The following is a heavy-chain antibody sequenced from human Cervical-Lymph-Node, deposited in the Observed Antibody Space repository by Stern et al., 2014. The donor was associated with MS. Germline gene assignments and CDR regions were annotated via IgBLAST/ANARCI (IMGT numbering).Heavy chain of an antibody. CDR2: IFPDDSDI. Sequence: VQLVQSGAEVKEPGESLKISCKGSGYIFTNYWIGWVRQMPGKGLESMGIIFPDDSDIRYSPSFEGQVTISADKSINTAFLQWNSLKASDTAMYYCATHPVGPWGQGTLVTVSS. CDR1: GYIFTNYW. J-gene: IGHJ5*02. CDR3: ATHPVGP. V-gene: IGHV5-51*01.